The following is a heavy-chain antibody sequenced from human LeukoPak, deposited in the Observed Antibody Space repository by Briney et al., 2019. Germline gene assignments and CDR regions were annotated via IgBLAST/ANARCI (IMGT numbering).Heavy chain of an antibody. CDR1: GFTFSSYG. V-gene: IGHV3-33*01. CDR3: ARARYSNYAGGFDY. D-gene: IGHD4-11*01. J-gene: IGHJ4*02. CDR2: LWYDGSNT. Sequence: GGSLTLSCAASGFTFSSYGMHWVRQAPGKGLEWVAILWYDGSNTYYADSVKGRFTISRDNSKNTVYVQMNNLRAEDTAVYYCARARYSNYAGGFDYWGQGTLVPVSS.